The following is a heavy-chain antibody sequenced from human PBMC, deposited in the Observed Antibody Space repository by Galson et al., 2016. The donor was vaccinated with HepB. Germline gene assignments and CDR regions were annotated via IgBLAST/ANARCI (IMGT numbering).Heavy chain of an antibody. V-gene: IGHV3-48*02. Sequence: SLRLSCAASGFIFGDYAMNWFRQAPGKGLEWVSYITNSGSTIYYADSVKGRFTISRDDAKSSLYLQMNSLRDEDTAVYYCARGGRYFDWLLVRDADFDYWGQGTLVTVSS. CDR2: ITNSGSTI. CDR1: GFIFGDYA. J-gene: IGHJ4*02. CDR3: ARGGRYFDWLLVRDADFDY. D-gene: IGHD3-9*01.